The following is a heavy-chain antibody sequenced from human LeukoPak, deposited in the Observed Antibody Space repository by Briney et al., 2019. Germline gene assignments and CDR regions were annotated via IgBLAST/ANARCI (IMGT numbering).Heavy chain of an antibody. V-gene: IGHV3-7*01. Sequence: GGSLRLSCAASGFTFEASAMSWVRQAPGKGLEWVANIKQDGSEKYYVDSVKGRFTISRDNAKNSLYLQMNSLRAEDTAVYYCARDHYYYDSYFDYWGQGTLVTVSS. CDR3: ARDHYYYDSYFDY. CDR2: IKQDGSEK. D-gene: IGHD3-22*01. CDR1: GFTFEASA. J-gene: IGHJ4*02.